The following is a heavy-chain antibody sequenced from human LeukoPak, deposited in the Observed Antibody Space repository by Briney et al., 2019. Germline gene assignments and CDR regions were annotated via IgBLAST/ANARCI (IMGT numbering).Heavy chain of an antibody. Sequence: GGSLRLSCAVSGFTFDDYAMHWVRQVPGKGLEWVSGINWNSDSIGYADSVKGRFTTSRDNAKNSLYLQMNSLRAEDTAVYFCARGSSNVAARNNWFDPWGQGTLVTVSS. V-gene: IGHV3-9*01. CDR1: GFTFDDYA. J-gene: IGHJ5*02. CDR2: INWNSDSI. CDR3: ARGSSNVAARNNWFDP. D-gene: IGHD6-6*01.